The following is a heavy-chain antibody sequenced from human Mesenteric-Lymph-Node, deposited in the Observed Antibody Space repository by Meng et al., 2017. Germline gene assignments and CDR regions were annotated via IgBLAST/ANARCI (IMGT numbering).Heavy chain of an antibody. CDR2: ISGSGGST. Sequence: GESLKISCAASGFTFSSYAMSWVRQAPGKGLEWVSAISGSGGSTYYADSVKGRFTISRDNSKNTLYLQMNSLRAEDTAVYYCARDRVITMVRGAPSRFDYWGQGTLVTVSS. CDR1: GFTFSSYA. V-gene: IGHV3-23*01. CDR3: ARDRVITMVRGAPSRFDY. J-gene: IGHJ4*02. D-gene: IGHD3-10*01.